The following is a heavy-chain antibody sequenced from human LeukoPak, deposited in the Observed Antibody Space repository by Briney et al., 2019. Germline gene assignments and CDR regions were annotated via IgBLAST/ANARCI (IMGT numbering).Heavy chain of an antibody. CDR2: IIPIFGTA. Sequence: SVKVSCKASGGTFSSYAISWVRQAPGQGLEWMGGIIPIFGTANYAQKFQGRVTITADESTSTAYMELSSLRSEDTAVHYCARVSYDFWSGLYYYYYMDVWGKGTTVTVSS. V-gene: IGHV1-69*13. J-gene: IGHJ6*03. CDR3: ARVSYDFWSGLYYYYYMDV. CDR1: GGTFSSYA. D-gene: IGHD3-3*01.